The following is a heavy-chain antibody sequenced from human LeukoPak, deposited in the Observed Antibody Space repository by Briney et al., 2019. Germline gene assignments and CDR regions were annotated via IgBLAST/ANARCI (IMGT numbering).Heavy chain of an antibody. CDR3: AKDIGADYYYDSSGYFI. D-gene: IGHD3-22*01. J-gene: IGHJ3*02. CDR2: ISGDGDST. CDR1: GFTFSSYG. Sequence: PGRSLRLSCAASGFTFSSYGMHWVRQAPGKGLEWVSLISGDGDSTYYPDSVKGRFTISRDNSKNSLYLQMNSLRTEDTALYYCAKDIGADYYYDSSGYFIWGQGTMVTVSS. V-gene: IGHV3-43*02.